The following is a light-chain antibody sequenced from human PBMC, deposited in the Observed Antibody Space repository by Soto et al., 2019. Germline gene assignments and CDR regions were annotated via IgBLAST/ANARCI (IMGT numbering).Light chain of an antibody. Sequence: QPVLTQSPAASGSLGASVKLTCTLSSGHSSYAIAWHQQQPEKGPRYLMKLNSDGSHSKGDGIPDRFSGSSSGAERYLTISSLQSEDEADYYCQTWGTGVVFGGGTKLTVL. V-gene: IGLV4-69*01. CDR1: SGHSSYA. CDR3: QTWGTGVV. CDR2: LNSDGSH. J-gene: IGLJ2*01.